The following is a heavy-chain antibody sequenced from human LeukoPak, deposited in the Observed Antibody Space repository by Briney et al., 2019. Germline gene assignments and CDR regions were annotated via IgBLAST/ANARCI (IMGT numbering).Heavy chain of an antibody. CDR1: GMSITSRHY. CDR2: TSHSDSP. Sequence: SETLSLTCSVSGMSITSRHYWGWIRQPPGQGLEWIGSTSHSDSPYYNPSLESRVTISLDTSRNQFSLKLTSVTAADTVVYYCARDFGETSLPNWFDPWGQGTLVIVSS. D-gene: IGHD3-16*01. CDR3: ARDFGETSLPNWFDP. V-gene: IGHV4-38-2*02. J-gene: IGHJ5*02.